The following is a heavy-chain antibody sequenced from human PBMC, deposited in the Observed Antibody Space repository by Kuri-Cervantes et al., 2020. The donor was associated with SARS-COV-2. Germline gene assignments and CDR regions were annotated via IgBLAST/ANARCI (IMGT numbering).Heavy chain of an antibody. CDR3: ARAGFGELSAASYYYYGMDV. Sequence: SVKVSCKASGFTFTSSAMQWVRQARGQRLEWIGWIVVGSGNKNYAQKFQERVTITRDMSTSTAYMELSSLRSEDTAVYYCARAGFGELSAASYYYYGMDVWGQGTTVTVSS. CDR1: GFTFTSSA. V-gene: IGHV1-58*02. J-gene: IGHJ6*02. D-gene: IGHD3-10*01. CDR2: IVVGSGNK.